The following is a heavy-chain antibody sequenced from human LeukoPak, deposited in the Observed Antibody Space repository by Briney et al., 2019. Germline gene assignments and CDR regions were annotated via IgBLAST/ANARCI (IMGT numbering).Heavy chain of an antibody. CDR3: ARDPYSGSYGADYYYYMDV. D-gene: IGHD1-26*01. Sequence: GGSLRLSCAASGFTFSSYNMNWVRQTPGQGLEWVSSITSGSSHLYYADSVKGRFTISRDNAKSSLYLQMNSLRAEDTAVYYCARDPYSGSYGADYYYYMDVWGKGTTVTISS. CDR2: ITSGSSHL. CDR1: GFTFSSYN. V-gene: IGHV3-21*01. J-gene: IGHJ6*03.